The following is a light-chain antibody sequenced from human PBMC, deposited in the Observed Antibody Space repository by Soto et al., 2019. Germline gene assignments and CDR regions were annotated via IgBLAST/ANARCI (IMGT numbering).Light chain of an antibody. Sequence: EIGLTQCPGTRSLSPEEGATLSCMASQSVSNNLAGYQQTPGQAPRLLIYDASNRATGIPARFSGSGSGTDFTLTISSLEPEDFAVYYCQQRSNWPPITFGQGTRLEIK. J-gene: IGKJ5*01. CDR1: QSVSNN. CDR3: QQRSNWPPIT. V-gene: IGKV3-11*01. CDR2: DAS.